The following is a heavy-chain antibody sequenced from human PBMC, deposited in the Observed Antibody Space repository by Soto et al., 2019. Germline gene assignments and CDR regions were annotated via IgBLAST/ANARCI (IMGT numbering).Heavy chain of an antibody. CDR2: ISAYTGDP. Sequence: ASVKVSCKASGFSPSTYAFSWVRRAPGKGLEWMGLISAYTGDPNYAHHLLGRITLTIDTPTSTLSLELRSLTSADTAVYYCGRYDGSFHDGLDFWGQGTKVSVS. D-gene: IGHD3-10*01. J-gene: IGHJ6*01. CDR3: GRYDGSFHDGLDF. V-gene: IGHV1-18*01. CDR1: GFSPSTYA.